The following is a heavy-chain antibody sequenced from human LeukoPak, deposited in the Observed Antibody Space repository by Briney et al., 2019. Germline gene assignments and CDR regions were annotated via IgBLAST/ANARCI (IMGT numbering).Heavy chain of an antibody. Sequence: ASVKVSCKASGYTFTGYYMHWVRQAPGQGLEWMGWINPNSGGTNYAQKFQGRVTMTRDTSISTAYMELSRLRSDDAAVYYCRIVVVPAARGAFDIWGQGTMVTVSS. D-gene: IGHD2-2*01. CDR2: INPNSGGT. CDR1: GYTFTGYY. J-gene: IGHJ3*02. V-gene: IGHV1-2*02. CDR3: RIVVVPAARGAFDI.